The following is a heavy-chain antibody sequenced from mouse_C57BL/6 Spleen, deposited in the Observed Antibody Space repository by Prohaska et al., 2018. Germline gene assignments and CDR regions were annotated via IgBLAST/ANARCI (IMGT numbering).Heavy chain of an antibody. V-gene: IGHV1-69*01. CDR1: CYTFTSYW. D-gene: IGHD2-10*01. Sequence: QVQLQQPGAELVMPGASVKLSCKASCYTFTSYWMHWVKQSPGPGLEWIGAIDTSDSYTNYNQKFKGKATLTVDKSSSTAYMQLSSLTSEDSAVYYCARPSYYGNLVYWGQGTTLTVSS. J-gene: IGHJ2*01. CDR2: IDTSDSYT. CDR3: ARPSYYGNLVY.